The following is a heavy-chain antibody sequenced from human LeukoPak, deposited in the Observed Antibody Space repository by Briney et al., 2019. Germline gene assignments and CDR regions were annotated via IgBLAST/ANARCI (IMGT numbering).Heavy chain of an antibody. D-gene: IGHD3-10*01. CDR3: ARGRDLGSRGWFDP. J-gene: IGHJ5*02. CDR2: IYSGGPT. CDR1: GFTVSLYY. Sequence: HPGGSLRLSCAASGFTVSLYYMTWVRQAPGKGLEWVSVIYSGGPTYYADSVKGRFTISRDNSKNTVYLQMNSLRAEDTAVYYCARGRDLGSRGWFDPWGQGTLVTVSS. V-gene: IGHV3-53*05.